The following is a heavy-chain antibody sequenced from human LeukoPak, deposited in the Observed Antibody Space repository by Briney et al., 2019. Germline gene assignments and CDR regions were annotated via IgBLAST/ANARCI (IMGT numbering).Heavy chain of an antibody. CDR1: GFSFSSSW. V-gene: IGHV3-7*04. CDR2: IDPDGSKK. J-gene: IGHJ5*02. CDR3: ARGLSNGGSPYNWFGP. D-gene: IGHD2-8*01. Sequence: GGSLRLSCVASGFSFSSSWMDWVRQAPGKGLEGVANIDPDGSKKNYVDSVKGRFTISRDNGKTSLHLQMNGLRAEDTAIYYCARGLSNGGSPYNWFGPWGQGTLVTVSS.